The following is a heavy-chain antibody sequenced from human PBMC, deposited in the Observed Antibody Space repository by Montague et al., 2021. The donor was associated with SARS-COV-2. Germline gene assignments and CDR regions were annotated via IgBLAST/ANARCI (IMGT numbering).Heavy chain of an antibody. CDR2: IYYTGST. V-gene: IGHV4-59*11. CDR1: DGSISSHY. CDR3: ARLPPNGRWYLDL. D-gene: IGHD2-8*01. Sequence: SETLSLTCTVSDGSISSHYWTWIRQPPGKGLEWIGCIYYTGSTNCNPSLKSRVAISVDTSKNQFSLSLRSVTAADTALYYCARLPPNGRWYLDLWGRGTLVTVSS. J-gene: IGHJ2*01.